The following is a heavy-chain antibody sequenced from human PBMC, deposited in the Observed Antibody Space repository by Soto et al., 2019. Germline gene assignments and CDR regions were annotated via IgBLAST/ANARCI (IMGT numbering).Heavy chain of an antibody. CDR1: GFTFSNYG. Sequence: GSLRLSCAASGFTFSNYGMHWVRQAPGKGLEWVAVIWYDGTNENCGDSVKGRFIISRDNSKNTLYLQMNRLRAEDTAVYFCARGMEEHQYYFDYWGQGTLVTVSS. D-gene: IGHD1-26*01. V-gene: IGHV3-33*01. CDR3: ARGMEEHQYYFDY. J-gene: IGHJ4*02. CDR2: IWYDGTNE.